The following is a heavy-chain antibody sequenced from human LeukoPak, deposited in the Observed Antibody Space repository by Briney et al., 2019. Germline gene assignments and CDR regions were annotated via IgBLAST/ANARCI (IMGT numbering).Heavy chain of an antibody. CDR1: GGSISSSSYY. CDR3: ARGPRYYDILTGYSNWFDP. V-gene: IGHV4-39*01. CDR2: IYYSGST. D-gene: IGHD3-9*01. Sequence: PSETLSLTCTVSGGSISSSSYYWAWIRQPPGKGLEWIGSIYYSGSTYYNPSLKSRVTISVDTSKNQFSLKLSSVTAADTAVYYCARGPRYYDILTGYSNWFDPWGQGTLVTVSS. J-gene: IGHJ5*02.